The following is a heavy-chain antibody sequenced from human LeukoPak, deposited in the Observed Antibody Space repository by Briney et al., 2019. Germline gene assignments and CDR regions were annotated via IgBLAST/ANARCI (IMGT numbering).Heavy chain of an antibody. CDR1: GGTFSSYA. D-gene: IGHD2-2*01. V-gene: IGHV1-69*04. CDR2: IIPIFGVA. J-gene: IGHJ5*02. Sequence: SVKLSCKASGGTFSSYAISWVRQAPGQGLEWMGRIIPIFGVANYAQKFQGRVTITADKSTSTAYMELSSLRSEDTAVYYCARSSPRDIVVVPAAITWFDPWGQGTLVTVSS. CDR3: ARSSPRDIVVVPAAITWFDP.